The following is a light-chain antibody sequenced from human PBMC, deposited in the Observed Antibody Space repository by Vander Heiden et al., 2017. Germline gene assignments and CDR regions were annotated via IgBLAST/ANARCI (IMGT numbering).Light chain of an antibody. CDR3: PCCNADSGRT. CDR2: KAS. V-gene: IGKV1-5*03. J-gene: IGKJ2*01. Sequence: DIQMTQSPSTLSASIGDRVSITCRASQTISDWLAWYQQKPWKAPKLLIYKASTLESGVPSSFSGTGFGTEFTLTISSLQPDDLATYYCPCCNADSGRTFDPGAKLGI. CDR1: QTISDW.